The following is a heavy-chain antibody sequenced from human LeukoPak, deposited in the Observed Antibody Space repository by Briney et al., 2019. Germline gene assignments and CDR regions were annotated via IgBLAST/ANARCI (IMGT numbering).Heavy chain of an antibody. CDR2: INTYNGNT. CDR3: ARDLSEGAMRDLVF. V-gene: IGHV1-18*01. Sequence: GAPVKVSCKTSGYRFSDYGISWVRQAPGQGLQWMGWINTYNGNTENAQSLQGRATMTIDTATATAYLELRSLVSDDTAVYYCARDLSEGAMRDLVFWGQGTRVTVSS. J-gene: IGHJ4*02. CDR1: GYRFSDYG. D-gene: IGHD1-26*01.